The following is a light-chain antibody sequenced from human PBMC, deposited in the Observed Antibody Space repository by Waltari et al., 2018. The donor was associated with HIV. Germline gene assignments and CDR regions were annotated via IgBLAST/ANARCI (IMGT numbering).Light chain of an antibody. V-gene: IGKV3D-7*01. CDR3: HQDEELPPT. J-gene: IGKJ4*01. CDR2: DTS. Sequence: EIVMTQSPATLSLSPGERATLSCRASQSVSSDFLSWYQQKPGQAPRLLIYDTSFRATGTPARFSGSGSGTDVTLTISSLQPEDCAVYCCHQDEELPPTFGGGTKVEI. CDR1: QSVSSDF.